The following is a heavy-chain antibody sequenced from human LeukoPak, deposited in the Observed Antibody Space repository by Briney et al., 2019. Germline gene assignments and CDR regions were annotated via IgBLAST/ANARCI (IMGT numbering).Heavy chain of an antibody. D-gene: IGHD6-13*01. CDR1: GYTFTSNY. Sequence: GASVKVSCKAFGYTFTSNYMHWVRQAPGQGPEWMGVISPSGGSTTYAQKFQGRVTMTRDMSTSTVYMELSSLRSEDTAVYYCARASAIAAAGTGDDWFDPWGQGTLVTVSS. CDR3: ARASAIAAAGTGDDWFDP. CDR2: ISPSGGST. V-gene: IGHV1-46*01. J-gene: IGHJ5*02.